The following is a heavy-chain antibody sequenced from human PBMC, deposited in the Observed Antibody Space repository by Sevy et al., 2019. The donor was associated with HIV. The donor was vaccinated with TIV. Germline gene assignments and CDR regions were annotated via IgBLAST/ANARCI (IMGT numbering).Heavy chain of an antibody. Sequence: GGSLRLSCAASGFTFSRYAMNWVRQAPGKGLEWVAVISSDGRNKYYADSVKGRFTISSDNSKNTLYLQMNSLRSEDTAMYYCARDKGESSSSFLGELSHWGQGTLVTVSS. J-gene: IGHJ4*02. V-gene: IGHV3-30*04. CDR1: GFTFSRYA. D-gene: IGHD3-16*02. CDR3: ARDKGESSSSFLGELSH. CDR2: ISSDGRNK.